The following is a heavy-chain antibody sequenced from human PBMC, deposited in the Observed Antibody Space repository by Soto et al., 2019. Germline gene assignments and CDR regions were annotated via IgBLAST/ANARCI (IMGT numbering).Heavy chain of an antibody. Sequence: QVQLVQSGAEVKKPGSSVKVSCKASGGPFASYTFTWVRQAPGQGLEWVGGIVPIFGTANYAQKFQGRVSITADKATSTVYLDVRSLTSDDTAGYYCARDAHSRSSGGGNWFDPWGQGTLVTVSS. CDR3: ARDAHSRSSGGGNWFDP. CDR2: IVPIFGTA. D-gene: IGHD6-6*01. V-gene: IGHV1-69*06. J-gene: IGHJ5*02. CDR1: GGPFASYT.